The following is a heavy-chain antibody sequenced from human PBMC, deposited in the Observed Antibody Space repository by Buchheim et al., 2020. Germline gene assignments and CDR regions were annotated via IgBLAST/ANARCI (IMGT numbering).Heavy chain of an antibody. D-gene: IGHD3-10*01. J-gene: IGHJ4*02. CDR2: ISGSGGST. CDR3: AKDLWGFGELAAGAYFDY. Sequence: EVQLLESGGGLVQPGGSLRLSCAASGFTFSSYAMSWVRQAPGKGLEWVSAISGSGGSTYYADSVKGRFTISRDNSKNTLYLQMNSLRAEDTAVYYCAKDLWGFGELAAGAYFDYWGQGTL. V-gene: IGHV3-23*01. CDR1: GFTFSSYA.